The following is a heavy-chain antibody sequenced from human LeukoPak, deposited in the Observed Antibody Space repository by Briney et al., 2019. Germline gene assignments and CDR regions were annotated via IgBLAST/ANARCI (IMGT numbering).Heavy chain of an antibody. CDR1: GYSISSGYY. V-gene: IGHV4-38-2*02. CDR3: ARDLWGDYYYYYGMDV. CDR2: IYHSGST. D-gene: IGHD3-16*01. J-gene: IGHJ6*02. Sequence: NTSETLSLTCTVSGYSISSGYYWGWIRQPPGKGLEWIGSIYHSGSTYYNPSLKSRVTISVDTSKNQFSLKLSSVTAADTAVYYCARDLWGDYYYYYGMDVWGQGTTVTVSS.